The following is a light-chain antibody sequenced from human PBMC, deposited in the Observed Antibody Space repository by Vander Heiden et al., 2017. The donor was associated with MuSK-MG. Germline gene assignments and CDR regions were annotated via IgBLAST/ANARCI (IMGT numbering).Light chain of an antibody. Sequence: DIQMTQSPSSLSASVGDRVTITCRASQSISSYLNWYQQKPGKAPKLLIYAASSLQSGVPSRFSGSGSGTDFTLTISSLQPEDFATYYCQQSYSTSTRTFGQGTKVXIK. CDR1: QSISSY. CDR2: AAS. V-gene: IGKV1-39*01. J-gene: IGKJ1*01. CDR3: QQSYSTSTRT.